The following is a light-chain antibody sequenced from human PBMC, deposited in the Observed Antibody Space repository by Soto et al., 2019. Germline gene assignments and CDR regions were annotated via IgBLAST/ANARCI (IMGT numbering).Light chain of an antibody. CDR3: LLYYGGAYV. V-gene: IGLV7-43*01. CDR1: TGAVTSGYY. Sequence: QAVVTQEPSLTVSPGGTVTLTCASSTGAVTSGYYPNWFQQKPGQAPRALIYNTSNKHSWTPARFSGSLLGGKAALTLSGVQPEDEAEYYCLLYYGGAYVVGTGTKLTVL. J-gene: IGLJ1*01. CDR2: NTS.